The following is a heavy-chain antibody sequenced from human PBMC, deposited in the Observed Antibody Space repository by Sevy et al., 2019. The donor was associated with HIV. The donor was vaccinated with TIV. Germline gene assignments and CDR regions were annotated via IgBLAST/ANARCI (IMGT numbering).Heavy chain of an antibody. V-gene: IGHV3-7*01. CDR3: ARVGSAPKEDSGYEDALDI. D-gene: IGHD5-12*01. CDR1: GFSFSSYW. Sequence: GGSLRLSCAASGFSFSSYWMRWVRQAPGKGLEWVANIKQDGSEKYYVDSVKGRLTIPRDDAKNSLYLQMNSLRVEDTAVYYCARVGSAPKEDSGYEDALDIWGQGTMVTVSS. J-gene: IGHJ3*02. CDR2: IKQDGSEK.